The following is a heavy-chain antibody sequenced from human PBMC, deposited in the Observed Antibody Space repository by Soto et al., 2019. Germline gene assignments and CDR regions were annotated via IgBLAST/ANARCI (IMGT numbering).Heavy chain of an antibody. CDR2: IDSSGEK. CDR3: ARRHLAVAVSPWFDP. D-gene: IGHD6-19*01. V-gene: IGHV2-26*01. J-gene: IGHJ5*02. Sequence: VTLKESGPVLVKPTETLTLSCTVSGLSITDSEMGVCWIRQPPGQPLEWLAHIDSSGEKSYRTFLKSRLAISKDPSKSQIVLTMTNMDPADTATYYCARRHLAVAVSPWFDPWGQGIPVTVSS. CDR1: GLSITDSEMG.